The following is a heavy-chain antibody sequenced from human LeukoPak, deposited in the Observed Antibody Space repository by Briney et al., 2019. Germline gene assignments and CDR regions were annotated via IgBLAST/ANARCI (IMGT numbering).Heavy chain of an antibody. Sequence: GGSLRLSCAASGFSFSSYEMNWVRQAPGKGLEWISYISASGTLTHYADSVEGRFTISRDNAKNSLYLQMNSLRVEDTAVYYCAKVANYYYGSESYYFFEHWGQGTPVTASS. D-gene: IGHD3-10*01. CDR1: GFSFSSYE. V-gene: IGHV3-48*03. CDR3: AKVANYYYGSESYYFFEH. J-gene: IGHJ4*02. CDR2: ISASGTLT.